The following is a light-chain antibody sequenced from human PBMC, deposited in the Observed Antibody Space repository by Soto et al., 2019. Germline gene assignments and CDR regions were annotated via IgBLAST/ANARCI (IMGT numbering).Light chain of an antibody. J-gene: IGKJ1*01. V-gene: IGKV3-20*01. CDR1: QSVSNNY. CDR3: QQYGSSGT. CDR2: GAS. Sequence: DIVLADSPGTLSLSPGERATLSFRASQSVSNNYLAWYQQKPGQAPRLLIYGASNRATGIPDRFSGSGSGTDFTLTISRLEPEDFAVYYCQQYGSSGTFGQGTKVDIK.